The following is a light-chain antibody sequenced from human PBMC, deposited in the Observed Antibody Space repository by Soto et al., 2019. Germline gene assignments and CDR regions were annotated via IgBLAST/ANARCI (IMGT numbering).Light chain of an antibody. CDR3: VLYMGSGISV. J-gene: IGLJ2*01. CDR2: STN. V-gene: IGLV8-61*01. CDR1: SGSVSTGYY. Sequence: QTVVTQEPSFSVSPGWTVTLTCGLSSGSVSTGYYPSWYQQTPGQAPRTLIYSTNTRSSGVPDRFSGSILGNKAALTITGAQADDESDYYCVLYMGSGISVFGGGTKLTVL.